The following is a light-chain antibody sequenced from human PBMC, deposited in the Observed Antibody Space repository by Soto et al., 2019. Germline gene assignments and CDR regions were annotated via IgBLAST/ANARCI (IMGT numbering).Light chain of an antibody. J-gene: IGLJ2*01. CDR3: SSYTTSSTVV. Sequence: QSALTQPASVSGSPGQSITISCNGTSSDVGAYGYVSWYQQHPGKAPKLMIYEVSYRPSGVSNRFSGSKSGNAASLTISGLQAEDEADYYCSSYTTSSTVVFGGGTKLTVL. V-gene: IGLV2-14*01. CDR1: SSDVGAYGY. CDR2: EVS.